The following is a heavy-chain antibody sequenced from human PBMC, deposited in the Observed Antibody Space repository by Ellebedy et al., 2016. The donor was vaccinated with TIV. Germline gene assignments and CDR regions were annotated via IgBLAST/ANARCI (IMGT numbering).Heavy chain of an antibody. D-gene: IGHD1-26*01. J-gene: IGHJ4*02. Sequence: SVKVSCXASGGTFSSYAISWVRQAPGQGLEWMGGIIPIFGTANYAQKFQGRVTITADKSTSTAYMELSSPRSEDTAVYYCAREWYSGSFGIDYWGQGTLVTVSS. CDR3: AREWYSGSFGIDY. CDR1: GGTFSSYA. V-gene: IGHV1-69*06. CDR2: IIPIFGTA.